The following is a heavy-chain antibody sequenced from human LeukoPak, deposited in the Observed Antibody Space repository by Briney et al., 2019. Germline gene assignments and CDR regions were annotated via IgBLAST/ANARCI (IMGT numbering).Heavy chain of an antibody. CDR1: GFTFISYG. J-gene: IGHJ5*02. CDR3: AKDYSKTSYYGSGTYYRPNWFDP. D-gene: IGHD3-10*01. CDR2: IAYDGSNK. Sequence: GGSLRLSCAASGFTFISYGMHWVRQAPGKGLEWVAFIAYDGSNKYYADSVKGRFTISRDNSKNTLSLQMNSLRAEDTAMYYCAKDYSKTSYYGSGTYYRPNWFDPWGQGTLVTVSS. V-gene: IGHV3-30*02.